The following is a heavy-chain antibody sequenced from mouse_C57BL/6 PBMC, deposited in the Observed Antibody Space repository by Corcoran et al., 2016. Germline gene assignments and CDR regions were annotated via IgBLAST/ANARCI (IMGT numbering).Heavy chain of an antibody. V-gene: IGHV9-3*01. CDR3: AILLEFAY. D-gene: IGHD2-10*01. CDR1: GYTFTTYG. CDR2: INTYSGVP. J-gene: IGHJ3*01. Sequence: QNQLVQSGAELKKPGEPVKISCKASGYTFTTYGMSWVKPAPGTGVKWMGWINTYSGVPTYADDFKGRFAFSFENSASTAYLQNNNLKNEDTATHFCAILLEFAYWGQGTLVTVS.